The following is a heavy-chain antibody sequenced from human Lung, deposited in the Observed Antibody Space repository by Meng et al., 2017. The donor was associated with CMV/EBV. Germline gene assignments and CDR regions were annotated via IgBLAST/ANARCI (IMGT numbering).Heavy chain of an antibody. CDR1: GYFFNDHF. D-gene: IGHD3-16*01. CDR2: IQPSSGYT. J-gene: IGHJ4*02. CDR3: ARDHDWGADY. V-gene: IGHV1-2*02. Sequence: ASXXVSCKASGYFFNDHFMHWVRQAPGQGLEWMGWIQPSSGYTNYAQNFQGRVTMTSDSSIGTAYMELTRLKSDDTAVYYCARDHDWGADYWCQGTRVTVSS.